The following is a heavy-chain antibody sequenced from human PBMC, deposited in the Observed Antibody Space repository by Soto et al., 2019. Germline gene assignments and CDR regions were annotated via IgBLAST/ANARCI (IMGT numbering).Heavy chain of an antibody. CDR3: ARLFVGRHSYGIATSDS. Sequence: QVRLEESGGGVVQPGASRRLSCVASRFTFSDYALHWVRQAPGRGLEWAALISFDGTKKFYADSVKGRFTISRDNSQTALLLQRPDPGPAETAVYYCARLFVGRHSYGIATSDSWGQGTLVTVSS. CDR2: ISFDGTKK. V-gene: IGHV3-30-3*01. J-gene: IGHJ4*02. D-gene: IGHD5-18*01. CDR1: RFTFSDYA.